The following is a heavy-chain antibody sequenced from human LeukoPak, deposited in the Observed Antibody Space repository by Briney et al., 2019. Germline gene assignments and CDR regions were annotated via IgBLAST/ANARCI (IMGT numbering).Heavy chain of an antibody. CDR1: GGSISSSSYY. CDR2: IYYSGST. J-gene: IGHJ6*04. V-gene: IGHV4-61*05. CDR3: ARGTTVLLWFGERPMDV. Sequence: PSETLSLTCTVSGGSISSSSYYWSWIRQPPGKGLEWIGYIYYSGSTNYNPSLKSRVTISVDTSKNQFSLKLSSVTAADTAVYYCARGTTVLLWFGERPMDVWGKGTTVTVSS. D-gene: IGHD3-10*01.